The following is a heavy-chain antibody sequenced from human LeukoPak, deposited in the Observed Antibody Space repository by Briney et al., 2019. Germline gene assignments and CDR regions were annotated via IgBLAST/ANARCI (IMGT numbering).Heavy chain of an antibody. V-gene: IGHV3-66*01. D-gene: IGHD1/OR15-1a*01. CDR1: GFTVSSNY. CDR3: ARSNCNSCYLGVWYYFDY. Sequence: GGSLRLSCLASGFTVSSNYMSWVRQAPGKGLEWVSVIYSGGDTYYTDSVKGRFTISRDNSKNTLYLQMSSLRAEDTAVYYCARSNCNSCYLGVWYYFDYWGQGTLVTVSS. J-gene: IGHJ4*02. CDR2: IYSGGDT.